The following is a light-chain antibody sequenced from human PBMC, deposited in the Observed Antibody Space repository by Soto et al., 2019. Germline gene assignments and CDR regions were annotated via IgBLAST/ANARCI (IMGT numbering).Light chain of an antibody. J-gene: IGLJ1*01. CDR3: SSYATSSTL. CDR2: DVS. CDR1: SSDVGGYNY. Sequence: SALTQPASVSGSPGQSITISCTGTSSDVGGYNYVSWYQQYPGKAPKLMIYDVSNRPSGVSYRFSGSKSGNTASLTISGLQAEDEADYYCSSYATSSTLFGTGXKVTVL. V-gene: IGLV2-14*01.